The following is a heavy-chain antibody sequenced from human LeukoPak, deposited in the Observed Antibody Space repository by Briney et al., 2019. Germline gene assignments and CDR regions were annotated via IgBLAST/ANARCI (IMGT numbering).Heavy chain of an antibody. V-gene: IGHV1-2*02. CDR2: INPNSGGT. CDR1: GYTFTGYY. Sequence: GASVKVSCKASGYTFTGYYMHWVRQAPGQGLEWMGWINPNSGGTNYAQKFQGRVTMTRDTSISTAYMELSRPRSDDTAVYYCARVTSGWPNWFDPWGQGTLVTVSS. J-gene: IGHJ5*02. CDR3: ARVTSGWPNWFDP. D-gene: IGHD6-19*01.